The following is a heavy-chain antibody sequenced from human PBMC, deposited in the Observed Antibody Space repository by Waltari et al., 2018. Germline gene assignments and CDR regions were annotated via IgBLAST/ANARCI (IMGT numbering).Heavy chain of an antibody. Sequence: QVQLQQWGAGLLKPSETLSLTCAVYGGSFSGYYWRWFRQPPGKGLEWIGEINHRGTTNYNPSLKSRVTISVDTSKNQFSLKLSSVTAADTAVYYCARGLGGRYYYDSSGYLALDYWGQGTLVTVSS. CDR1: GGSFSGYY. J-gene: IGHJ4*02. CDR2: INHRGTT. V-gene: IGHV4-34*01. D-gene: IGHD3-22*01. CDR3: ARGLGGRYYYDSSGYLALDY.